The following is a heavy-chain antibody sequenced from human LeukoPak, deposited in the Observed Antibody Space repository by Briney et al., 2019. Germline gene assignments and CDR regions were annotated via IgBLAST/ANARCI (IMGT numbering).Heavy chain of an antibody. CDR3: AKGVDYCSGGSCPADY. J-gene: IGHJ4*02. Sequence: GGSLRLSCAASGFTFSNYGIHWVRQAPGKGLEWVAVISYDGNNKYYADSVKGRFTISRDNSKNTLFLQMNSLRAEDTAVYYCAKGVDYCSGGSCPADYWGPGTLVTVSS. D-gene: IGHD2-15*01. CDR1: GFTFSNYG. CDR2: ISYDGNNK. V-gene: IGHV3-30*18.